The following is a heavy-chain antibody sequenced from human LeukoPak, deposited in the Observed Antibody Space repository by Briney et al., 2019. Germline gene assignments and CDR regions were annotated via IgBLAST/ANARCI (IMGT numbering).Heavy chain of an antibody. Sequence: GASVKVSCKASGYTFTGYYMHWVRQAPGQGPEWMGWINPNSGGTNYAQKFQGRVTMTRDTSISTAYMELSRLRSDDTAVYYCARDKSGRQQLVYYYYYGMDVWGQGTTVTVSS. V-gene: IGHV1-2*02. CDR3: ARDKSGRQQLVYYYYYGMDV. CDR2: INPNSGGT. J-gene: IGHJ6*02. CDR1: GYTFTGYY. D-gene: IGHD6-13*01.